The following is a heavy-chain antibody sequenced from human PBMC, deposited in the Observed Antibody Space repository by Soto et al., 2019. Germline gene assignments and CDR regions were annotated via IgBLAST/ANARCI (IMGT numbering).Heavy chain of an antibody. J-gene: IGHJ4*02. D-gene: IGHD4-17*01. V-gene: IGHV1-69*02. CDR1: GGTFSSYT. Sequence: QVQLVQSGAEVKKPGSSVKVSCKASGGTFSSYTISWVRQAPGQGLEWMGRIIPILGIANYAQKFQGRVTITADKSTSTAYMELSRLSSEDTAMYYCAMFYGDYEDDYWGQGTLVTVSS. CDR2: IIPILGIA. CDR3: AMFYGDYEDDY.